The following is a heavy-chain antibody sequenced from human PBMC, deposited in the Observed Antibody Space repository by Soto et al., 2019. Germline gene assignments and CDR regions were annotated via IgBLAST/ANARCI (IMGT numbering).Heavy chain of an antibody. Sequence: QVQLVQSGAEVKKPGASVKVSCKASGYTFTGYYMHWVRQAPGQGLEWMGWINPNSGGTNYAQKLEGRVPMTRATSITTAYMGLSRLGSDDTDVYYCARGEAASTSKGMDVWGQGTTVTVSS. CDR3: ARGEAASTSKGMDV. J-gene: IGHJ6*02. V-gene: IGHV1-2*02. CDR1: GYTFTGYY. D-gene: IGHD6-6*01. CDR2: INPNSGGT.